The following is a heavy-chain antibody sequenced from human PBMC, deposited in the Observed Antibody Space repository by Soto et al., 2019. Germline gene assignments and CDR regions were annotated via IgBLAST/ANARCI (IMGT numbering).Heavy chain of an antibody. V-gene: IGHV4-59*08. D-gene: IGHD3-3*01. CDR1: GGSISSFY. Sequence: TSETLSLTCTVSGGSISSFYWSWIRQPPGKGLEWIGCIYYSGSTNYNPSLKSRVTISVDTSKNQFSLKLSSVTAADTAVYYCARLNTYYDFWSGAANWFDPWGQGTLVTVSS. J-gene: IGHJ5*02. CDR3: ARLNTYYDFWSGAANWFDP. CDR2: IYYSGST.